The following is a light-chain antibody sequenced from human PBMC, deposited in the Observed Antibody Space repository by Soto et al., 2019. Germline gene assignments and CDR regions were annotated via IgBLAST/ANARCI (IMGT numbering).Light chain of an antibody. CDR2: DVS. V-gene: IGKV1-13*02. Sequence: AIQLTQSPSSLSASVGDRVTITCRASQDVRGALAWYQQKPGKAPKILIYDVSVLESGVPTRVSGSGSGTDFTLTITSLQPVDFATYYCQQFNSYPITFGQGTRLEIK. CDR3: QQFNSYPIT. J-gene: IGKJ5*01. CDR1: QDVRGA.